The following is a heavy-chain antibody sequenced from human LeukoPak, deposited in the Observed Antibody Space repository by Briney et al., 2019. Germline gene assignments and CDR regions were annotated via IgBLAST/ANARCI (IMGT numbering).Heavy chain of an antibody. CDR2: ISAYNGNT. V-gene: IGHV1-18*01. CDR3: ARDHPNRYYDSSDRFDP. D-gene: IGHD3-22*01. Sequence: ASVKVSCKASGYTFTSYDINWVRQATGQGLEWMGWISAYNGNTNYAQKLQGRVTMTTDTSTSTAYMELRSLRSDDTAVYYCARDHPNRYYDSSDRFDPWGQGTLVTVSS. J-gene: IGHJ5*02. CDR1: GYTFTSYD.